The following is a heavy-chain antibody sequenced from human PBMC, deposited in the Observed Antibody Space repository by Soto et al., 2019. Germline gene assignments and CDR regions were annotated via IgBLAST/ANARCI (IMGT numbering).Heavy chain of an antibody. CDR1: GYTFTSYG. CDR2: ISAYNGNT. V-gene: IGHV1-18*01. Sequence: ASVKVSCKASGYTFTSYGISWVRQAPGQGLEWMGWISAYNGNTNYAQKLQGRVTMTTDTSTSTAYMELRSLRSDDTAVYYCASRDCSGGSCYFDYWGQGTLVTVSS. CDR3: ASRDCSGGSCYFDY. D-gene: IGHD2-15*01. J-gene: IGHJ4*02.